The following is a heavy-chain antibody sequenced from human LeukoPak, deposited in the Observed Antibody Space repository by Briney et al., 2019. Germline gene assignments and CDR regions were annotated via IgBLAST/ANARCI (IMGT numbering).Heavy chain of an antibody. J-gene: IGHJ5*02. V-gene: IGHV1-2*02. CDR1: GYTFTGYY. CDR3: ARGDLGIAARPLA. D-gene: IGHD6-6*01. CDR2: INPNSGGT. Sequence: ASVKVSCKASGYTFTGYYMHWVRQAPGQGLEWMGWINPNSGGTNYAQKFQGRVTMTGDTSISTAYMELSRLRSDDTAVYYCARGDLGIAARPLAWGQGTLVTVSS.